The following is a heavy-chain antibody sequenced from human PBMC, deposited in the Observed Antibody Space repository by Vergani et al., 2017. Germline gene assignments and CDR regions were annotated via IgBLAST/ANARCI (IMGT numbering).Heavy chain of an antibody. CDR3: VRDRCLCAGGRCYTEAWDY. CDR1: GCALNRHA. D-gene: IGHD2-2*02. Sequence: QVQLVESGGGVVQPGTSLRLSCVVSGCALNRHAMYWVRQAPGKGLEWVVGISFDGTNEYYPDLVKGRFTISRDIAKNTLYLQVRSLRLEDTGVYHCVRDRCLCAGGRCYTEAWDYWVQGTPVTVSS. V-gene: IGHV3-30-3*01. J-gene: IGHJ4*02. CDR2: ISFDGTNE.